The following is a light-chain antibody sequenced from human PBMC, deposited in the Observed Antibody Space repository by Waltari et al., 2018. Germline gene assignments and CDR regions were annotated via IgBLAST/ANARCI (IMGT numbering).Light chain of an antibody. V-gene: IGKV4-1*01. CDR3: QQYYSTPQA. CDR2: WAS. Sequence: DIVMTQSPDSLAVSLGERATINCKSSQSVLYSSNNNNYLAWYQQKPGQPPRLLIYWASTRESGVPDRFSGSGSGTDFTLTISSLQAEDEALYYCQQYYSTPQAFGQGTKVEI. CDR1: QSVLYSSNNNNY. J-gene: IGKJ1*01.